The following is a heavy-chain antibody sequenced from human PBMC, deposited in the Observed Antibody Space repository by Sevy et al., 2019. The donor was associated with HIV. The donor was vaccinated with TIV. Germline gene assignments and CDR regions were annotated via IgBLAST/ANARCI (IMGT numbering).Heavy chain of an antibody. V-gene: IGHV3-15*01. CDR1: GFTFSSAW. D-gene: IGHD5-12*01. CDR2: IKSEIDGGAI. CDR3: ITDPGYRGYEEEVINYYNYGMDV. Sequence: GGSLRLSCAASGFTFSSAWMSWVRQAPGKGLEWVGRIKSEIDGGAIDYAAPVKGRFSISREDSKNTMYLQMNSLKTEDTAIYYCITDPGYRGYEEEVINYYNYGMDVWGQGTTVTVSS. J-gene: IGHJ6*02.